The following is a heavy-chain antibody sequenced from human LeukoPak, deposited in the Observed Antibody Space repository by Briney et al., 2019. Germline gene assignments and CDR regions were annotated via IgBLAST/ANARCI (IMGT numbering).Heavy chain of an antibody. V-gene: IGHV1-69*13. CDR1: GGTFSSYA. J-gene: IGHJ4*02. Sequence: SVKVSCKASGGTFSSYAISWVRQAPGKGLEWMGGIIPIFGTANYAQKFQGRVTITADESTSTAYMELSSLRSEDTAVYYCARAGGGYDLTHYFDYWGQGTLVTVSS. D-gene: IGHD5-12*01. CDR2: IIPIFGTA. CDR3: ARAGGGYDLTHYFDY.